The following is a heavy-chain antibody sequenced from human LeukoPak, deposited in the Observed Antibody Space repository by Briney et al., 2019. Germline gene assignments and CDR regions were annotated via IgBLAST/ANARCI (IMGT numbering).Heavy chain of an antibody. V-gene: IGHV3-15*01. J-gene: IGHJ6*02. CDR2: IKSKTDGGTT. CDR1: GFTFSNAW. CDR3: TTGPFDYYGSASYLANGMDV. Sequence: KPGGSLRLSCAASGFTFSNAWMSWVRQAPGKGLEWVGRIKSKTDGGTTDYTGPVKSRLTMSRDHSKHTLYLQMNSLKTEDTAVYYCTTGPFDYYGSASYLANGMDVWGQGTTVTVSS. D-gene: IGHD3-10*01.